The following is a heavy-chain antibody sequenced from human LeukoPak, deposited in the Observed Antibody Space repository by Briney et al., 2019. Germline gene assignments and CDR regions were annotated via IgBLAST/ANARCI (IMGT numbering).Heavy chain of an antibody. D-gene: IGHD1-26*01. CDR2: ISGSGSGGST. V-gene: IGHV3-23*01. CDR3: AKAGSIKFDY. J-gene: IGHJ4*02. CDR1: GFTFSSYA. Sequence: TGGSLRLSCAASGFTFSSYAMSWVRQAPGKGLEWVSGISGSGSGGSTYYADSVKGRFTISRDNSKNTLYLQMNSQRAEDTAVYYCAKAGSIKFDYWGQGTLVTVSS.